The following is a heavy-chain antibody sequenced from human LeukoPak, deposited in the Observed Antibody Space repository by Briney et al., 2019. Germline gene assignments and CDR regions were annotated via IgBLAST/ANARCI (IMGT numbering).Heavy chain of an antibody. CDR1: GYTFTGYY. CDR2: INPNSGGT. V-gene: IGHV1-2*02. CDR3: ARLYCSGGSCPSDY. Sequence: ASVKVSCKASGYTFTGYYMHWVRQAPGQGLEWMGWINPNSGGTNYAQKFQGRVTMTRNTSISTAYMELSSLRSEDTAVYYCARLYCSGGSCPSDYWGQGTLVTVPS. D-gene: IGHD2-15*01. J-gene: IGHJ4*02.